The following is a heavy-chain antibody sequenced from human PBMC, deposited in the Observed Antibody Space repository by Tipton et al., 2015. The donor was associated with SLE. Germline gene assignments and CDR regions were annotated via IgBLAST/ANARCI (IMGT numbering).Heavy chain of an antibody. J-gene: IGHJ4*02. CDR1: GLNIIVDV. V-gene: IGHV3-30-3*01. CDR2: ISYNGGTK. Sequence: SLRLSCTVSGLNIIVDVMHWVRQPPGKGLEWVSAISYNGGTKYYADSVKGRFTISRDNSKNTLYLQMNSLRGEDTAVYYCARSPDGITAAGLRNYFDYWGQGTLVTVSS. D-gene: IGHD6-13*01. CDR3: ARSPDGITAAGLRNYFDY.